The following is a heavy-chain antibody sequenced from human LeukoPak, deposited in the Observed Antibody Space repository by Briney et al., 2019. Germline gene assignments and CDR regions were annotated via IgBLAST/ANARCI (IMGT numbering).Heavy chain of an antibody. D-gene: IGHD3-22*01. CDR2: ISGSGGST. Sequence: GGSLRLSCAASGFTFSSYGMSWVRQAPGKGLEWVSAISGSGGSTYYADSVKGRFTISRDNSRNTLYLQMNSLRAEDTAVYYCAKDDGYYYDSSGYFRPYFDYWGQGTLVTVSS. CDR1: GFTFSSYG. V-gene: IGHV3-23*01. CDR3: AKDDGYYYDSSGYFRPYFDY. J-gene: IGHJ4*02.